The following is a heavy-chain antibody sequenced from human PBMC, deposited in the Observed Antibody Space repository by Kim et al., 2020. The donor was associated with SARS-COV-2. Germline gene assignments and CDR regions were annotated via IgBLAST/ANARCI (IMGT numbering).Heavy chain of an antibody. V-gene: IGHV4-4*02. Sequence: SETLSLTCAVSGGSISSSNWWSWVRQPPGKGLEWIGEIYHSGSTNYNPSLKSRVTISVDKSKNQFSLKLSSVTAADTAVYYCARGIDILTGYPSGFDYWGQGTLVTVSS. J-gene: IGHJ4*02. CDR1: GGSISSSNW. CDR2: IYHSGST. D-gene: IGHD3-9*01. CDR3: ARGIDILTGYPSGFDY.